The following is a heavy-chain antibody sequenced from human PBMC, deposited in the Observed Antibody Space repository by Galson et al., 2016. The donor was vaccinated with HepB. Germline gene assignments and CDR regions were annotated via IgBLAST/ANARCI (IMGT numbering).Heavy chain of an antibody. CDR1: GFTFSSYD. V-gene: IGHV3-13*01. CDR2: IGSAGET. CDR3: VRGAEVGFDP. J-gene: IGHJ5*02. Sequence: SLRLSCAASGFTFSSYDMHWVRQPTGKGLEWVSGIGSAGETYYLGSVKGRFTISRENGMNSLYLQMNSLRAEDTAVYHCVRGAEVGFDPWGQGTLVTVSS.